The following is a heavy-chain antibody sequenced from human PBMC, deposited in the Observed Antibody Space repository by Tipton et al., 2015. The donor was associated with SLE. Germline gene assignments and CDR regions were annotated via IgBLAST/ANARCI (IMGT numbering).Heavy chain of an antibody. V-gene: IGHV4-59*01. CDR2: ISYSGST. CDR3: ARMRGGYNAHY. D-gene: IGHD5-24*01. J-gene: IGHJ4*02. CDR1: RDSIPSDY. Sequence: TLSLTCTVSRDSIPSDYWTWIRQPPGKGLEWIGFISYSGSTNYNPSLRSRVTISLDTSKNQFSLKVRSVTTADTAVYYCARMRGGYNAHYWGQGILVTVSS.